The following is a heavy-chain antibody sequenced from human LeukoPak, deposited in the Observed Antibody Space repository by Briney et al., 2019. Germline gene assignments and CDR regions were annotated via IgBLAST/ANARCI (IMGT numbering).Heavy chain of an antibody. V-gene: IGHV3-23*01. Sequence: PGGSLRLSCAASGFTFSSYAMSWVRQAPGKGLEWVSAISGSGGSTYYADSVKGRFTISRDNSKNTLYLQMNSLRAEDTAVYYCAKDSDSSGWYSRFDYWGQGTLVTVSS. CDR3: AKDSDSSGWYSRFDY. CDR2: ISGSGGST. CDR1: GFTFSSYA. D-gene: IGHD6-19*01. J-gene: IGHJ4*02.